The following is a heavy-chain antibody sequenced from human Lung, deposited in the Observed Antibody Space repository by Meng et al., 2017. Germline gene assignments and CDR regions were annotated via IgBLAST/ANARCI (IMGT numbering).Heavy chain of an antibody. Sequence: GPGLGKPSQTLSLTARVSGGSISSDGYYWTWIRQPAGKGLEWIGRIYSRGSTNYNPFLKSRVTISLDASKNQFSLELSSVTATDTAVYYCARDLSDSTGYYPFQHWGQGTLVTVSS. CDR3: ARDLSDSTGYYPFQH. J-gene: IGHJ1*01. CDR2: IYSRGST. V-gene: IGHV4-61*02. CDR1: GGSISSDGYY. D-gene: IGHD3-22*01.